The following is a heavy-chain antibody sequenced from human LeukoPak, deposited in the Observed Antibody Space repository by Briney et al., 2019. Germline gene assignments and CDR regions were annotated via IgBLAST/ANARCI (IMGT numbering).Heavy chain of an antibody. Sequence: SVKVSCKASGGTFSSYAISWVQQAPGQGLEWMGRIIPILGIANYAQKFQGRVTITADKSTSTAYMELSSLRSEDTAVYYCARDDLGQYYFDYWGQGTLVTVSS. CDR3: ARDDLGQYYFDY. J-gene: IGHJ4*02. D-gene: IGHD3-16*01. V-gene: IGHV1-69*04. CDR2: IIPILGIA. CDR1: GGTFSSYA.